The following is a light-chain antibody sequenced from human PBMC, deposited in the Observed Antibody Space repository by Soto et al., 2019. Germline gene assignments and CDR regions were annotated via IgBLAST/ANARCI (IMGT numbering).Light chain of an antibody. CDR3: QTWGTGILV. CDR1: SGHSSFA. V-gene: IGLV4-69*01. CDR2: LNSDGSH. J-gene: IGLJ2*01. Sequence: QLVLTQSPSASASLGASAKLTCTMSSGHSSFAIAWHQQQPEKGPRYLMRLNSDGSHNKGDGIPDRFSGSSSGAERYLTISSLQSEDEADYYCQTWGTGILVFGGRTKLTVL.